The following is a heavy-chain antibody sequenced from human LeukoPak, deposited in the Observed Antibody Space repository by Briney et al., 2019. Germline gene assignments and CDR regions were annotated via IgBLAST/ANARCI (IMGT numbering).Heavy chain of an antibody. V-gene: IGHV3-30*03. J-gene: IGHJ5*02. CDR1: GFTFSSYS. D-gene: IGHD4-17*01. CDR2: ISYDGSNK. Sequence: SGGSLRLSCAASGFTFSSYSMNWVRQAPGKGLEWVAVISYDGSNKYYADSVKGRFTISRDNSKNTLYLQMNSLRAEDTAVYYCARDYWHGDYVGWFDPWGQGTLVTVSS. CDR3: ARDYWHGDYVGWFDP.